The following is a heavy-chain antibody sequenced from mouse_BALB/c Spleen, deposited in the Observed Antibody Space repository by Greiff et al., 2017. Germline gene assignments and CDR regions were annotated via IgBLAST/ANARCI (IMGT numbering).Heavy chain of an antibody. J-gene: IGHJ4*01. V-gene: IGHV2-6-7*01. D-gene: IGHD1-1*01. CDR3: ARDIYYYGSSYGRDAMDY. CDR2: IWGDGST. Sequence: VKLQESGPGLVAPSQSLSITCTVSGFSLTGYGVNWVRQPPGKGLEWLGMIWGDGSTDYNSALKSRLSISKDNSKSQVFLKMNSLQTDDTARYYCARDIYYYGSSYGRDAMDYWGQGTSVTVSS. CDR1: GFSLTGYG.